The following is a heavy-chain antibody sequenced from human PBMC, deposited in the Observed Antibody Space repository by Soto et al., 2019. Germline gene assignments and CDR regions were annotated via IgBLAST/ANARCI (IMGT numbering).Heavy chain of an antibody. D-gene: IGHD3-16*01. CDR3: AKEMTTFGDFNYYYMDV. CDR2: ITWHSGTI. V-gene: IGHV3-9*01. J-gene: IGHJ6*03. CDR1: GFTFDQYT. Sequence: EVQLVESGGGLVQPGRSLRLACAASGFTFDQYTMHWVRQAPGKGLEWVSSITWHSGTIGYADSVKGRFTISRDNAKNSLYLQMNSLRGEDTALYYCAKEMTTFGDFNYYYMDVWGNGTTVTVSS.